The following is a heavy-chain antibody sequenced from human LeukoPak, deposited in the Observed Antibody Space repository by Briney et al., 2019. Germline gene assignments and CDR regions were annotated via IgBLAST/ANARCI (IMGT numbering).Heavy chain of an antibody. CDR2: IYYSGST. D-gene: IGHD2-2*01. J-gene: IGHJ2*01. Sequence: SETLSLTCTVSGGSISSYYWSWIRQPPGKGLEWIGYIYYSGSTNYNPSLKSRVTISVDTSKNQFSLKLSSVTAADTAVYYCARGLEGRGYQLLEGGWYFDLWGRGTLVTVSS. V-gene: IGHV4-59*01. CDR3: ARGLEGRGYQLLEGGWYFDL. CDR1: GGSISSYY.